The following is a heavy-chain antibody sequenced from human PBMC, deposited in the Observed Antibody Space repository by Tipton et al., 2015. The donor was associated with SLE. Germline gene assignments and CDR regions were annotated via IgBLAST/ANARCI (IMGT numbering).Heavy chain of an antibody. D-gene: IGHD3-10*01. CDR2: IRYDGSNK. CDR3: AKDKVGSYYYYGMDV. Sequence: SLRLSCAASGFTFSSYGMHWVRQAPGKGLEWVSFIRYDGSNKYYADSVKGRFTISRDNSKNTLYLQMNSLRAEDTAVYYCAKDKVGSYYYYGMDVWGQGTTVTVSS. V-gene: IGHV3-30*02. J-gene: IGHJ6*02. CDR1: GFTFSSYG.